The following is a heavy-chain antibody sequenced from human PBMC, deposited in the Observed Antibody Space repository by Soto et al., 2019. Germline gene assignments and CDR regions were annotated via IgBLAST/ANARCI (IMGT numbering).Heavy chain of an antibody. V-gene: IGHV3-74*01. Sequence: GGSLRLSCAASGFTFSSYWMHWVRQVPGKGLVWVSRINREGTTTTYADFVKGRFTISRDNAKNTLDLQMNTLRAEDTAVYYCTRVGGSEGYFDYWGRGTLVTVSS. CDR2: INREGTTT. J-gene: IGHJ4*02. D-gene: IGHD1-26*01. CDR3: TRVGGSEGYFDY. CDR1: GFTFSSYW.